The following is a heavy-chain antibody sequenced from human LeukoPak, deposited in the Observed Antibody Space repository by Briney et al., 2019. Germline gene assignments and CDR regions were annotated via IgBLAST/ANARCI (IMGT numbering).Heavy chain of an antibody. CDR3: ARVTGYMTEDYFDY. D-gene: IGHD6-13*01. Sequence: SETLSLTCTVSGGSINSYYWSWIRQPPGKGLEWIGYIYYSGSTNYNPSLKSRVTISVDTSKNQFTLRLSSVTAADTAVYYCARVTGYMTEDYFDYWGQGTLITVSS. J-gene: IGHJ4*02. CDR2: IYYSGST. V-gene: IGHV4-59*01. CDR1: GGSINSYY.